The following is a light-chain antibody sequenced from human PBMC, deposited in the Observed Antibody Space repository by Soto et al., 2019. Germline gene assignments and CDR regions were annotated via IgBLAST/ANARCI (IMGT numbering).Light chain of an antibody. CDR1: QSISSF. J-gene: IGKJ2*01. CDR2: DAS. CDR3: QQSYSTLRT. V-gene: IGKV1-39*01. Sequence: DIQMTQSPSSLSASVGDRVTITCRASQSISSFLNWYQHKPGKAPKLLIYDASSLQSGVPSRFSGSGSGTDFTLTISSLQSEDFATYSCQQSYSTLRTFGQGTKLDI.